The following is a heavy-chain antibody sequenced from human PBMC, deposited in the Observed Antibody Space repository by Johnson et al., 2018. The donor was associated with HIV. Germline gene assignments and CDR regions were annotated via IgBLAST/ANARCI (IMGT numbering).Heavy chain of an antibody. D-gene: IGHD3-22*01. CDR3: AILPGYYDSSGYYHDDAFDI. J-gene: IGHJ3*02. V-gene: IGHV3-20*04. CDR2: INWDGSRT. CDR1: GFSFDDYA. Sequence: MLLVESGGGLVEPGRSLRLSCAASGFSFDDYAMHWIRKTPGKGLEWVSGINWDGSRTGYADSVKGRFTISRDNSKNTLYLQMNSLTAEDSAVYYCAILPGYYDSSGYYHDDAFDIWGQGTMVTVSS.